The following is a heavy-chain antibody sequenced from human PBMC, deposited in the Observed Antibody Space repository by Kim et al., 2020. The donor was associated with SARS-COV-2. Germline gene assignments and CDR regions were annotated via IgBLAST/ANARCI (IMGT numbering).Heavy chain of an antibody. Sequence: AQKFQGRVTMTRNTSISTAYMELSSLRSEDTAVYYCARAVDTAMVDKFDYWGQGTLVTVSS. V-gene: IGHV1-8*01. D-gene: IGHD5-18*01. CDR3: ARAVDTAMVDKFDY. J-gene: IGHJ4*02.